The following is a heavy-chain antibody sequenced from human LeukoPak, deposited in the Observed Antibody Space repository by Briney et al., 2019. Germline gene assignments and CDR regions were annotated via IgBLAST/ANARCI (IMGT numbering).Heavy chain of an antibody. CDR2: INPSGGST. V-gene: IGHV1-46*01. D-gene: IGHD6-19*01. CDR3: ARESRGGWYGGNWFDP. J-gene: IGHJ5*02. CDR1: GYTFTSYY. Sequence: ASVKVSCKASGYTFTSYYMHWVRQAPGQGLEWMGIINPSGGSTSYAQQFRGRVTMTRDTSTSTVYMELSSLRSEDTAAYYCARESRGGWYGGNWFDPWGQGTLVTVSS.